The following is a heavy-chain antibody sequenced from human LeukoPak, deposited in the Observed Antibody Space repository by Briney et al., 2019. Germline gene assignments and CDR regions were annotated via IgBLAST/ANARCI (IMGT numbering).Heavy chain of an antibody. CDR2: ISGSGGST. D-gene: IGHD3-22*01. CDR1: GFTFSSYS. V-gene: IGHV3-23*01. CDR3: AKYWDSSGYYYDY. J-gene: IGHJ4*02. Sequence: GGSLRLSCAASGFTFSSYSMNWVRQAPGKGLEWVSAISGSGGSTYYADSVKGRFTISRDNSKNTLYLQVNSLRAEDTAVYYCAKYWDSSGYYYDYWGQGTLVTVSS.